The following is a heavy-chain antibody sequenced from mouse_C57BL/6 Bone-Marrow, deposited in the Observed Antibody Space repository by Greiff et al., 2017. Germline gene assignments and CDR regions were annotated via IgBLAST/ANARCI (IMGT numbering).Heavy chain of an antibody. CDR2: IDPSDSYP. CDR3: ARGDYFDY. CDR1: GYTFTSYW. J-gene: IGHJ2*01. V-gene: IGHV1-69*01. Sequence: QVQLQQPGAELVMPGASVKLSCKASGYTFTSYWMHWVKQRPGQGLEWIGEIDPSDSYPNYNQKFKGKSTLTVDKSSSTAYMQLISLTSEDSAFYYCARGDYFDYCGQGTTLTVSS.